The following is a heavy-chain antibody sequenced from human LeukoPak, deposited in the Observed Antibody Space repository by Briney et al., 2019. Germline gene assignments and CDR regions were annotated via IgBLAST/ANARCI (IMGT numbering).Heavy chain of an antibody. CDR2: ISYDGSNK. V-gene: IGHV3-30*18. D-gene: IGHD4-17*01. CDR1: GFTFSSYG. CDR3: AKDVWVTTGIDY. J-gene: IGHJ4*02. Sequence: PGRSLRLSCAASGFTFSSYGMHWVRQAPGKGLEWVAVISYDGSNKYYADSVEGRFTISRDNSKNTLYLQMNSLRAEDTAVYYCAKDVWVTTGIDYWGQGTLVTVSS.